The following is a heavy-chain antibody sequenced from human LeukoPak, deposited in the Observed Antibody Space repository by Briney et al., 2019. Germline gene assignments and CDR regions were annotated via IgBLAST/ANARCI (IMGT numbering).Heavy chain of an antibody. CDR1: GDSISSGDYY. CDR3: ARGAGGGYSYGSNVWASYFDY. D-gene: IGHD5-18*01. V-gene: IGHV4-38-2*02. CDR2: IYHSGST. J-gene: IGHJ4*02. Sequence: PSETLSLTCTVSGDSISSGDYYWSWIRQPPGKGLEWIGSIYHSGSTYYNPSLKSRVTISVDTSKNQFSLKLSSVTAADTAVYYCARGAGGGYSYGSNVWASYFDYWGQGTLVTVSS.